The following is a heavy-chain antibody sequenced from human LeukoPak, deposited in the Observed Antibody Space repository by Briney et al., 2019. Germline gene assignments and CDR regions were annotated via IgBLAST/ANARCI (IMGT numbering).Heavy chain of an antibody. CDR3: ARWLGDGFDM. J-gene: IGHJ3*02. CDR1: GYSVSSNSY. Sequence: SETLSLTCVVSGYSVSSNSYWAWIRPSPGKGLEWIGRIHHGENTYYTPSLMSRVSMSIDMSKNQCSLNLNSVTAADTAVFYCARWLGDGFDMWGQGTMVTVSS. CDR2: IHHGENT. D-gene: IGHD5-24*01. V-gene: IGHV4-38-2*01.